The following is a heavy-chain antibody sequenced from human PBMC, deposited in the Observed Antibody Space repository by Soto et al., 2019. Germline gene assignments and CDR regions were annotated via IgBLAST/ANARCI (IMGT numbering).Heavy chain of an antibody. J-gene: IGHJ5*02. Sequence: PSETLSLTCTVSGGSISDGYYWSWIRQHPGKGVEWIGSISYRGSTSYNPSLKSRLTISVDRSKSQFSLNLSSVTAADTAVSYCARRDRSGYSYWLDTWGQGTLVTVSS. CDR1: GGSISDGYY. CDR2: ISYRGST. V-gene: IGHV4-31*03. CDR3: ARRDRSGYSYWLDT. D-gene: IGHD3-22*01.